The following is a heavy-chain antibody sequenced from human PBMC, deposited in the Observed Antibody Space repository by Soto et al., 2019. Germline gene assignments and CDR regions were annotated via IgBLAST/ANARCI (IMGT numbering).Heavy chain of an antibody. J-gene: IGHJ4*02. CDR1: GGSISSSSYY. V-gene: IGHV4-39*01. CDR2: IYYSGST. CDR3: ARSPRDGYNFFY. Sequence: SETLSLTCTVSGGSISSSSYYWGWIRQPPGKGLEWIGSIYYSGSTYYNPSLKSRVTISVGTSKNQFSLKLSSVTAADTAVYYRARSPRDGYNFFYWGQGTLVTVSS. D-gene: IGHD5-12*01.